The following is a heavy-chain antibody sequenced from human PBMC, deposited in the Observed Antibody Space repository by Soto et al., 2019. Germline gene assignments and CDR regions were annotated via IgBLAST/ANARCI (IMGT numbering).Heavy chain of an antibody. CDR2: IYKSGTT. J-gene: IGHJ3*02. D-gene: IGHD3-10*01. CDR1: GDSISSYF. CDR3: ARSTWSYAFDI. Sequence: SETLSLTCTVPGDSISSYFWTWIRQPPGKGLEWIGYIYKSGTTNYNPSLKSRVTISVDTSKNQFSLKLSSVTAADTAVYYCARSTWSYAFDIWGQGTMVTVSS. V-gene: IGHV4-59*01.